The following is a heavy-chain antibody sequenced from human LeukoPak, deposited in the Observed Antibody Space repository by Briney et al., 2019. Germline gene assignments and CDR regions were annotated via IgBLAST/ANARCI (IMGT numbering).Heavy chain of an antibody. J-gene: IGHJ4*02. V-gene: IGHV5-51*01. D-gene: IGHD5-12*01. CDR3: ARHSKSGYTGYESDY. CDR1: GYSFTTYW. Sequence: GESLKISCKASGYSFTTYWIGWVRQAPGKGLERMGIIYPADSSTEYSPSFQGQVTISVDKSVNTAYLQWSRLKASDTATYYCARHSKSGYTGYESDYWGQGTLVIVSS. CDR2: IYPADSST.